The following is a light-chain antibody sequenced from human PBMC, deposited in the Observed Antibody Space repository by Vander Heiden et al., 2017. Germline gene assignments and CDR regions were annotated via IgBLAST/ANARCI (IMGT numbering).Light chain of an antibody. CDR1: QSVSSN. Sequence: EIVMTQSPATLSVSPGERATLSGTASQSVSSNLAWYQQKPGQAPRLLIYGASTRATGIPARFSGSGSGTEFTPTISSLQSEDFAVYYCQQYNNWPPVTFGQGTKVEIK. V-gene: IGKV3-15*01. CDR2: GAS. CDR3: QQYNNWPPVT. J-gene: IGKJ1*01.